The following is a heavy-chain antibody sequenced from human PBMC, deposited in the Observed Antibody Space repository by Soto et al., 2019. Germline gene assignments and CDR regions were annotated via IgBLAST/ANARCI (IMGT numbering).Heavy chain of an antibody. Sequence: QVQLMQSGAEVKKPGASVKVACKASGYTFTSYAMHWVRQAPGQRLEWMGWINAGNGNTKYSQKFQGRVTITRDTSASTAYMELSSLRSEDTAVYYCARGYGGPIGWFDPWGQGTLVTVSS. D-gene: IGHD3-16*01. CDR2: INAGNGNT. CDR3: ARGYGGPIGWFDP. V-gene: IGHV1-3*01. J-gene: IGHJ5*02. CDR1: GYTFTSYA.